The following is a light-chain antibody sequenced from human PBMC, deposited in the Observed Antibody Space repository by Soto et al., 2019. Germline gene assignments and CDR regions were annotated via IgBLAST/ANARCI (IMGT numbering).Light chain of an antibody. CDR3: CSYAGSQTWV. CDR1: SSDVGGYNY. V-gene: IGLV2-11*01. Sequence: QSALTQPASVSGSPGQAITISCTGTSSDVGGYNYVSWYQQHPGKAPKLMIYDVSKRPSGVPDRFSGSKSGNTASLTISGLQAEDEADYYCCSYAGSQTWVFGGGTKLTVL. J-gene: IGLJ3*02. CDR2: DVS.